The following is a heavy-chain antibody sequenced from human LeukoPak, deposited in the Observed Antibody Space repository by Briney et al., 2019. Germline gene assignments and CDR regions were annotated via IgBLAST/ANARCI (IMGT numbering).Heavy chain of an antibody. CDR2: IYYSGST. Sequence: PSETLSLICTVSGGSVSSGSYYWSWIRQPPGKGLEWIGYIYYSGSTNYNPSLKSRVTISVDTSKNQFSLKLSSVTAADTAVYYCAAQRGHYDSSGYPYYYYGMDVWGQGTTVTVSS. V-gene: IGHV4-61*01. CDR1: GGSVSSGSYY. J-gene: IGHJ6*02. D-gene: IGHD3-22*01. CDR3: AAQRGHYDSSGYPYYYYGMDV.